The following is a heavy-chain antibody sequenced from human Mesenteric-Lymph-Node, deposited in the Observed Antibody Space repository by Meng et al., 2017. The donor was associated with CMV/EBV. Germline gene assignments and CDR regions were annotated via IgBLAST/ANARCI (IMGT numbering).Heavy chain of an antibody. J-gene: IGHJ1*01. CDR2: ISGSGGST. D-gene: IGHD3-10*01. V-gene: IGHV3-23*01. Sequence: TFSSYAMSWVRQAPGKGLEWVSAISGSGGSTYYADSVKGRFAISRDSSRNTLYLQMNSLRVEDTAVYYCAKDGSFYYGSGLSEYFQHWGQGTLVTVSS. CDR3: AKDGSFYYGSGLSEYFQH. CDR1: TFSSYA.